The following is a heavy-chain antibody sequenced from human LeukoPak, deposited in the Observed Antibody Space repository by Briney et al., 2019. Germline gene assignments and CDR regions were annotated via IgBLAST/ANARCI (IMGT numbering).Heavy chain of an antibody. D-gene: IGHD6-19*01. V-gene: IGHV3-23*01. CDR1: GFTFSSYA. Sequence: SGGSLRLSCAASGFTFSSYAMSWVRQAPGKGLEWVSAISGSGGSTYYADSVKGRFTISRDNSKNTMYLQMNSLRAEDTVVYYCAKVFQWLGTAIRGGFDPWGQGTLVTVSS. CDR3: AKVFQWLGTAIRGGFDP. CDR2: ISGSGGST. J-gene: IGHJ5*02.